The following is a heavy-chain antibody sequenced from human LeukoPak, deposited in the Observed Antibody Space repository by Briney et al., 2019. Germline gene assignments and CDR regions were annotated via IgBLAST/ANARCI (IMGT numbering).Heavy chain of an antibody. D-gene: IGHD3-22*01. J-gene: IGHJ1*01. V-gene: IGHV5-51*01. CDR3: AGTYYYDSSGYYGYFQH. CDR2: IYPGDSDT. Sequence: GESLKISCKGSGYSFTSYWIGWVRQMPGKGLEWMGIIYPGDSDTRYSPSFRGQVTISADKSISTAYLQWSSLKASDTAMYYCAGTYYYDSSGYYGYFQHWGQGTLVTVSS. CDR1: GYSFTSYW.